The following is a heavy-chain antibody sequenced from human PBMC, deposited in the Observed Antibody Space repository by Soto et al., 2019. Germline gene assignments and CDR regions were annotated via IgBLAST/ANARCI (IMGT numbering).Heavy chain of an antibody. Sequence: PSETLSLTCTVSGGSISSGDYYWSWIRRPPGKGLEWIGYIYNTGHTYYNPTLKSRVTISVDTSKNHFSLKLNSVTAADTVIYYCASISSLTLIAHFPQWGQGTLVTVSS. CDR3: ASISSLTLIAHFPQ. CDR1: GGSISSGDYY. CDR2: IYNTGHT. D-gene: IGHD3-22*01. J-gene: IGHJ1*01. V-gene: IGHV4-30-4*01.